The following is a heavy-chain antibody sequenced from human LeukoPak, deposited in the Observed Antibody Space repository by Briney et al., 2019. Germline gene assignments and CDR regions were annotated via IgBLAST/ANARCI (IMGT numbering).Heavy chain of an antibody. V-gene: IGHV3-21*01. J-gene: IGHJ3*02. D-gene: IGHD1-26*01. CDR2: ISSSSSYI. CDR3: AREGWDLNALDI. CDR1: GFTFSTFA. Sequence: GGSLRLSCAASGFTFSTFAMIWVRQAPGKGLEWVSSISSSSSYIYYADSVKGRFTISRDNAKNSLYLQMDSLRVEDTAVYYCAREGWDLNALDIWGQGTMVTVSP.